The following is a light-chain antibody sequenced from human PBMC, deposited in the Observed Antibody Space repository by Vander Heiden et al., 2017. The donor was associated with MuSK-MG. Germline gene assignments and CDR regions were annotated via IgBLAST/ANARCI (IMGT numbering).Light chain of an antibody. Sequence: DIQMTQSPSSLSASVGDRVTITCRASQSISSYLNWYQQKPGKAPKLLIYAASSLQSGVPSRFSGSGSGTDFTLTISSLQPEDFATYYCQQSDSTPPFTFGRGTKVDIK. CDR1: QSISSY. J-gene: IGKJ3*01. CDR3: QQSDSTPPFT. CDR2: AAS. V-gene: IGKV1-39*01.